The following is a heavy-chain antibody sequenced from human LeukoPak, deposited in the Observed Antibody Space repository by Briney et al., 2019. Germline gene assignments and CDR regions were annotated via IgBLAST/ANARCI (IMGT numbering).Heavy chain of an antibody. CDR2: IKQDGSEK. CDR1: GFTFSSYW. Sequence: PGGSLRLSCAASGFTFSSYWMSWVRQAPGKGLEWVANIKQDGSEKYYVDSVKGRFTISRDNAKNSLYLQMNSLRAEDTAVYFCANIPNSFGPDYWGQGSLVTVS. V-gene: IGHV3-7*01. J-gene: IGHJ4*02. D-gene: IGHD3-16*01. CDR3: ANIPNSFGPDY.